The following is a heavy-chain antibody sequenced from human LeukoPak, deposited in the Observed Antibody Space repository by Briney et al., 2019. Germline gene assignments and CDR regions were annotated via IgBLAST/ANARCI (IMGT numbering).Heavy chain of an antibody. J-gene: IGHJ4*02. CDR2: ISSSSSTI. CDR1: GFTFSSYS. V-gene: IGHV3-48*02. CDR3: TRDVSGFGELLLFTFDY. Sequence: HPGGSLRLSCAASGFTFSSYSMNWVRQAPGKGLEWVSYISSSSSTIYYADSVKGRFTISRDNAKNSLYLQMNSLRDEDTAVYYCTRDVSGFGELLLFTFDYWGQGTLVTVSS. D-gene: IGHD3-10*01.